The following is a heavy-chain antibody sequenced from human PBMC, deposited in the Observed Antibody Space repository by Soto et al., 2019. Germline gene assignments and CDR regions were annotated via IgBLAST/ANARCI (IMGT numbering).Heavy chain of an antibody. D-gene: IGHD2-21*01. CDR2: IKQDGSEK. CDR1: GFTFTNYW. Sequence: EVQLVESGGALVQPGGSLRLSCVASGFTFTNYWMSWVRQGPGKGLEWVANIKQDGSEKYYVDSVKGRFTISRDNPKNSLYLQMNILRAEDTAVYYCARGGSNRGAQHYFDYWGQGTLVTVSS. J-gene: IGHJ4*02. CDR3: ARGGSNRGAQHYFDY. V-gene: IGHV3-7*01.